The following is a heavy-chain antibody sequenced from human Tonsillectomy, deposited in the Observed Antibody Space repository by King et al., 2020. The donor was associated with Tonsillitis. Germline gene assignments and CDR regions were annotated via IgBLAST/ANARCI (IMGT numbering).Heavy chain of an antibody. CDR3: ARAPYSTAMVTRSAFDI. CDR1: GFTFSSYG. CDR2: IWYDGSNK. D-gene: IGHD5-18*01. J-gene: IGHJ3*02. V-gene: IGHV3-33*01. Sequence: VQLVQSGGGVVQPGRSLRLSCAASGFTFSSYGMHWVRQAPGKGLEWVAVIWYDGSNKYYADSVKGRFTISRDNSKNTLYLQMTSLRAEDTAVYYCARAPYSTAMVTRSAFDIWGQGKMVTVSS.